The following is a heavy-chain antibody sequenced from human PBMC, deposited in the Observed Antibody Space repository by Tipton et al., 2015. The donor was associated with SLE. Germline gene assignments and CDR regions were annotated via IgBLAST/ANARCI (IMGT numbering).Heavy chain of an antibody. D-gene: IGHD3-10*01. Sequence: LRLSCTVSGGSISSSSYYWSWIRQSPGKGLEWIGYIYTSGSTNYNPSLKSRVTISADTSKNQFSLKLSSVTAADTAVYYCASGGYGSGSHYLGGWFDPWGRGTLVTVSS. CDR1: GGSISSSSYY. CDR3: ASGGYGSGSHYLGGWFDP. V-gene: IGHV4-61*09. CDR2: IYTSGST. J-gene: IGHJ5*02.